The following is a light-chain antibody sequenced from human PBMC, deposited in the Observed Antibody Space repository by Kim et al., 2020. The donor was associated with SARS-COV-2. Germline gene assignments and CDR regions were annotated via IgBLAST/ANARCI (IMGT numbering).Light chain of an antibody. CDR2: DYN. J-gene: IGLJ2*01. V-gene: IGLV2-14*04. CDR3: TWDDSKNSVV. Sequence: GQSVTISCSGSSTDIGSNHYGSWYQQPAAAPPLLIIYDYNSRPAGVAHRFAGYTSGNTSLAIIAGQQEGEEADYYCTWDDSKNSVVFGGGTQLTVL. CDR1: STDIGSNHY.